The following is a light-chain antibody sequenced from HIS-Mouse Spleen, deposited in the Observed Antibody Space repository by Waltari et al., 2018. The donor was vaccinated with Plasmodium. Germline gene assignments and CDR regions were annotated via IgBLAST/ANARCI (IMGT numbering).Light chain of an antibody. J-gene: IGLJ2*01. CDR2: EVS. V-gene: IGLV2-8*01. CDR1: TSAVGGYNY. Sequence: QSALTQPPSASGSPGPSVTISCTGTTSAVGGYNYVSWYQQHPGNAPTLMIYEVSKRPSGVPDRFSGSKSGNTASLTVSGLQAEDEADYYCSSYAGSNNLVFGGGTKLTVL. CDR3: SSYAGSNNLV.